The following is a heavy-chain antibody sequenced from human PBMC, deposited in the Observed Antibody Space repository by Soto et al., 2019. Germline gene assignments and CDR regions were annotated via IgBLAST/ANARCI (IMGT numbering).Heavy chain of an antibody. Sequence: QITLKESGPTLVKPTQTLTLTCTVSGFSITTDGVGVGWVRQPPAEALVWLALIYWADDERYSPSLKTRLTSTKDTSNLQVVLIMTNMDPVDSAPYYCARSRNLVTEAAQVWDCDSWGQGNLVTVSS. D-gene: IGHD6-19*01. V-gene: IGHV2-5*02. J-gene: IGHJ4*02. CDR2: IYWADDE. CDR1: GFSITTDGVG. CDR3: ARSRNLVTEAAQVWDCDS.